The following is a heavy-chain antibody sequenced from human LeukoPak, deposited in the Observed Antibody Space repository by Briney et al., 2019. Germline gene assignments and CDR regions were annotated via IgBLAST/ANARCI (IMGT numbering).Heavy chain of an antibody. CDR2: ISGSGGST. J-gene: IGHJ4*02. V-gene: IGHV3-23*01. CDR3: AKARYSGSYYEAGFFDY. Sequence: QPGGSLRLSCAASGFTFSSYAMSWVRQAPGKGLEWVSAISGSGGSTYYADSVKGRFTISRDNSKNTLYLQMNSLRAEDTAVYYCAKARYSGSYYEAGFFDYWGQGTLVTVSS. CDR1: GFTFSSYA. D-gene: IGHD1-26*01.